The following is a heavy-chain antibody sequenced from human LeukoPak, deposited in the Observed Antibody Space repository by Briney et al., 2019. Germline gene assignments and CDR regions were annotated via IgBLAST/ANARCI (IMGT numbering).Heavy chain of an antibody. Sequence: GGSLRLSCAASGFTFNSYAMHWVRQAPGKGLEWVAVISYDGSNKYYADSVKGRFTISRDNSKNTLYLQMNSLRAEDTAVYYCARSYYRWKYYYDSSGYPDFDYWGQGTLVTVSS. CDR2: ISYDGSNK. V-gene: IGHV3-30-3*01. J-gene: IGHJ4*02. CDR3: ARSYYRWKYYYDSSGYPDFDY. CDR1: GFTFNSYA. D-gene: IGHD3-22*01.